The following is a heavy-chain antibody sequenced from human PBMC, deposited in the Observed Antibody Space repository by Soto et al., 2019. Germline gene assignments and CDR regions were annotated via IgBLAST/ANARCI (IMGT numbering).Heavy chain of an antibody. CDR2: VSSSSGYI. V-gene: IGHV3-21*03. D-gene: IGHD5-18*01. J-gene: IGHJ6*02. Sequence: VQLAESGGGLVKPGESLRLSCSTSGFTFSDYSMNWVRQAPGKGLEWVSSVSSSSGYIYYADSVKGPFTISRDNAKDSRYLQMNSLRAEDTGVYYCARAGYKCAPRDSRGGMDVWGQGTTVTVSS. CDR3: ARAGYKCAPRDSRGGMDV. CDR1: GFTFSDYS.